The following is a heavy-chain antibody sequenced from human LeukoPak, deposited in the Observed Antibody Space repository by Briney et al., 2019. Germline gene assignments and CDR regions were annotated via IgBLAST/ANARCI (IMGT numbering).Heavy chain of an antibody. Sequence: PGRSLRLSCAASGFTFSSYGMHWVRQAPGKGLEWVAVISYDGSNKYYADSVKGRFTISRDNSKNTLYLQMNSLRAEDTAVYYCAKGRRIAAAPFDYWGQRTLVTVSS. V-gene: IGHV3-30*18. CDR3: AKGRRIAAAPFDY. J-gene: IGHJ4*02. CDR2: ISYDGSNK. CDR1: GFTFSSYG. D-gene: IGHD6-13*01.